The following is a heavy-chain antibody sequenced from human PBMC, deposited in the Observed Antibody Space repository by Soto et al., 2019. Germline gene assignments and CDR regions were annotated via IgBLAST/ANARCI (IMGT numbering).Heavy chain of an antibody. V-gene: IGHV4-31*03. J-gene: IGHJ5*02. CDR3: ARDKFSYGDHVWFDP. D-gene: IGHD4-17*01. CDR1: GGSISNSGHY. CDR2: IHDSGNA. Sequence: QVQLQESGPGLVKPSQTLSLTCTVSGGSISNSGHYWSWFRQRPAKGLEWVGYIHDSGNADYNPILKSRSSLSLDWSKNQFSLKLTSVTAADTAKYFCARDKFSYGDHVWFDPWGQGILVTVS.